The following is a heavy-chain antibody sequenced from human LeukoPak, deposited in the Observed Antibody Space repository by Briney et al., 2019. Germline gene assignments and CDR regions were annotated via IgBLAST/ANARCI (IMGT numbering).Heavy chain of an antibody. Sequence: PSETLSLTCTVSGGSISSGDYYWSWIRQPPGKGLEWIGYIYYSGGTYYNPSLKSRVTISVDTSKNQFSLKLTSVTAADTAVYYCARSGDHYYGSGNYWGQGTLVTVSS. V-gene: IGHV4-30-4*01. D-gene: IGHD3-10*01. J-gene: IGHJ4*02. CDR3: ARSGDHYYGSGNY. CDR1: GGSISSGDYY. CDR2: IYYSGGT.